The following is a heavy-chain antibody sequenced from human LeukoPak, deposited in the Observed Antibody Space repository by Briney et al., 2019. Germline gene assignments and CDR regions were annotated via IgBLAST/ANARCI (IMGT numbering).Heavy chain of an antibody. CDR2: IYYSGRT. J-gene: IGHJ4*02. D-gene: IGHD3-22*01. CDR3: ARMDYDTRGHYYMGFDY. V-gene: IGHV4-30-4*01. CDR1: GGSITSEDNY. Sequence: SETLSLTCTVSGGSITSEDNYWSWIRQPQGKGLEWIGDIYYSGRTFFTPSLQSRVSISIDTSKNQFSLRLTSVTAADTAIYFCARMDYDTRGHYYMGFDYWGQGALVTVSS.